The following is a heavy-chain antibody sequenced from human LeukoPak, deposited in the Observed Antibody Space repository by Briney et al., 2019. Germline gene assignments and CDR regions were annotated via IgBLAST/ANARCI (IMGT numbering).Heavy chain of an antibody. D-gene: IGHD6-13*01. CDR3: AKVGIAAAGYTHAFDI. CDR2: ISGSGGST. V-gene: IGHV3-23*01. Sequence: GGSLRLSCAAPGFTFSSYAMSWVRQAPGKGLEWVSAISGSGGSTYYADSVKGRFTISRDNSKNTLYLQMNSLRAEDTAVYYCAKVGIAAAGYTHAFDIWGQGTMVTVSS. CDR1: GFTFSSYA. J-gene: IGHJ3*02.